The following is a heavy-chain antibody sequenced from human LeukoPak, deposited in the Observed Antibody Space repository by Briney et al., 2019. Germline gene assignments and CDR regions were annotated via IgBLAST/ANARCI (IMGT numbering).Heavy chain of an antibody. Sequence: SSQTLSLTCAVSGGSISSGGYSWSWIRQPPGKGLEWISYIFHTGSTFYNPSLKSRVTISVDNSKNQFSLRLSSVTAADTAVYYCAREFWFANATGSWLDPWGQGTLVTVSS. J-gene: IGHJ5*02. V-gene: IGHV4-30-2*01. CDR2: IFHTGST. D-gene: IGHD3-10*01. CDR3: AREFWFANATGSWLDP. CDR1: GGSISSGGYS.